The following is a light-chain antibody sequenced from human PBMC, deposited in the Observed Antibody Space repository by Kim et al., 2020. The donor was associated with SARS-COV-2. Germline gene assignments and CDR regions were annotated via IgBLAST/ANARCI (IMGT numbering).Light chain of an antibody. CDR3: GSYRGSSTWV. V-gene: IGLV2-14*03. J-gene: IGLJ3*02. CDR2: DVT. CDR1: SNDVGGYNY. Sequence: QSALTQPASVSRSPGQSITISCTGTSNDVGGYNYVAWYQQHPGKAPKLMIYDVTERPSGVSSRFSGSKSGNTASLTISGLQAEDEADYYCGSYRGSSTWVFGGGTKVTVL.